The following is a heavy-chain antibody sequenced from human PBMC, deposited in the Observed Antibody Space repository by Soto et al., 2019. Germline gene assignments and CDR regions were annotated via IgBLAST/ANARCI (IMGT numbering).Heavy chain of an antibody. CDR3: ARAAGSGRPYYYYYYGMDV. CDR2: ISSSSSTI. Sequence: GGSLRLSCAASGFTFSSYSMNWVRQAPGKGLEWVSYISSSSSTICYADSVKGRFTISRDNAKNSLYLQMNSLRDEDTAVYYCARAAGSGRPYYYYYYGMDVWGQGTTVTVS. CDR1: GFTFSSYS. D-gene: IGHD3-10*01. V-gene: IGHV3-48*02. J-gene: IGHJ6*02.